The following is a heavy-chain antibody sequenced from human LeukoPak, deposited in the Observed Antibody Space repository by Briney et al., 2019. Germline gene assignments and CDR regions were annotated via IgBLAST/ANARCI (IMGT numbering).Heavy chain of an antibody. CDR3: ARDTGKSPKMEYYFDY. CDR2: INPNSGGT. CDR1: GYTFTGYY. D-gene: IGHD3-3*01. J-gene: IGHJ4*02. V-gene: IGHV1-2*02. Sequence: ASVKVSCKASGYTFTGYYMHWVRQAPGQGLEWMGWINPNSGGTNYAQKFQGRVTMTRDTSISTAYMELSRLRSEDTAVYYCARDTGKSPKMEYYFDYWGQGTLVTVSS.